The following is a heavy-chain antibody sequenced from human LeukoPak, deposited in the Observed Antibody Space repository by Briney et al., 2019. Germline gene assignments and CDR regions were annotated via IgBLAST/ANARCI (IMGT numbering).Heavy chain of an antibody. D-gene: IGHD3-3*01. V-gene: IGHV3-64*01. Sequence: PGGSLRLSCAASGFIFSSYALHWVRQAPGKGLEYVSGISSNGGGTYYANSVKDRFTISRDNSKNTLYLQMGSLRAGDMGVYYCARLDTIFGVVRLFDYWGQGTLVTVSS. J-gene: IGHJ4*02. CDR3: ARLDTIFGVVRLFDY. CDR2: ISSNGGGT. CDR1: GFIFSSYA.